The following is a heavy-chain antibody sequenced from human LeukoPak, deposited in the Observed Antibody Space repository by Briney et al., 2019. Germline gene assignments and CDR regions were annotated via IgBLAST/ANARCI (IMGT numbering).Heavy chain of an antibody. CDR2: IVPIFDTA. CDR3: ARISLGAIWGYYYGMDV. Sequence: SVKVSCKASGGTFSSYSISWVRRAPGQGLEWMGGIVPIFDTADYAQKFQGRVTITADGSTSTAYMELSSLRSEDTAVFYCARISLGAIWGYYYGMDVWGQGTTVTVSS. CDR1: GGTFSSYS. J-gene: IGHJ6*02. D-gene: IGHD1-26*01. V-gene: IGHV1-69*01.